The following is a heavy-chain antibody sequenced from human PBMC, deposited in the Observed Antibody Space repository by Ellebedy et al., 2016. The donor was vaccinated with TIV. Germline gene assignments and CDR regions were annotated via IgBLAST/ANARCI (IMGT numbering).Heavy chain of an antibody. Sequence: GESLKISCAVSGFTVNSNYMSWVRQAPGKGLEWVSSIYVDGTTYYADSVRGRFTISSDTSKNTLNLQINGLRAEDTAVYFCATETFIDVDLEVWGVFDMWGQGTMVAVSS. CDR3: ATETFIDVDLEVWGVFDM. D-gene: IGHD1-1*01. J-gene: IGHJ3*02. V-gene: IGHV3-66*01. CDR1: GFTVNSNY. CDR2: IYVDGTT.